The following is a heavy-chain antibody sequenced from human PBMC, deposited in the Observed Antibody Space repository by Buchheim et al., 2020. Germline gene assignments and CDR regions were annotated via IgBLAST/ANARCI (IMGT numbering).Heavy chain of an antibody. CDR2: IYYSGTT. V-gene: IGHV4-31*03. Sequence: QVQLQESGPGLVKPSQTVSLTCTVSGASISSGTYFWRWIRQHPGKGLEWIGYIYYSGTTLYNPSLASRVTISEEKPKNHFSLMLTSVTAADTTIYCCAGAYGDVGGLFQHWGQGT. CDR1: GASISSGTYF. CDR3: AGAYGDVGGLFQH. D-gene: IGHD4-17*01. J-gene: IGHJ1*01.